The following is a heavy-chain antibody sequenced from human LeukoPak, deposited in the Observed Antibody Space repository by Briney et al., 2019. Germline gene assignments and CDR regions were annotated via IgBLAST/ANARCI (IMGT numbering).Heavy chain of an antibody. D-gene: IGHD1-26*01. CDR1: GFTFSAYA. V-gene: IGHV3-30*04. Sequence: GTSLRLSCTASGFTFSAYALHWVRQAPGKGMEWVAVISHDESNYYYAESVKGRFSISRDDSKNTLVLQMNSLTTEDAGVYYCARARTGSYYSPFEYWGPGTLVTVYS. CDR2: ISHDESNY. CDR3: ARARTGSYYSPFEY. J-gene: IGHJ1*01.